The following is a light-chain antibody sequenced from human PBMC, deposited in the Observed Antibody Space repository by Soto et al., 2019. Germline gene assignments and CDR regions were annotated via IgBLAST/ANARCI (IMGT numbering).Light chain of an antibody. V-gene: IGKV3-20*01. J-gene: IGKJ5*01. CDR1: QSVSSTY. CDR3: HHFGSSRHT. Sequence: EIVLTQSPRTLSLSPGERATLSCRASQSVSSTYLAWYRHKPGQAPRLLIYGASSRAAGIPDRFSGSGSGTDFTLTISRLEPEDFAVYYCHHFGSSRHTFGQGTRLEIK. CDR2: GAS.